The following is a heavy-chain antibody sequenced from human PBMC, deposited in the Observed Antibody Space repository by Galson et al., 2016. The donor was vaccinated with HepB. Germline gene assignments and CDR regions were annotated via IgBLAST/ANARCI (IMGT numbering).Heavy chain of an antibody. D-gene: IGHD3-10*01. Sequence: SVKVSCKASGYTFTSYGISWVRQAPGQGLEWMGWISAYNGNTNYAQKLQGRVTMTTDTSTSTAYMDLRSLGSDDTAVYYCARVRYYDSGSEYYFDYWGQGTLVTVSS. CDR1: GYTFTSYG. CDR2: ISAYNGNT. J-gene: IGHJ4*02. CDR3: ARVRYYDSGSEYYFDY. V-gene: IGHV1-18*01.